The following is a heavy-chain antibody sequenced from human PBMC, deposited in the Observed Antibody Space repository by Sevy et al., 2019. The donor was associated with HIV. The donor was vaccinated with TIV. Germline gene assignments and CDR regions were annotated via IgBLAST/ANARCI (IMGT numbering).Heavy chain of an antibody. Sequence: GGSLRLSCAASGFTFSSYSMNWVRQAPGKGLEWVSYISSSSSTIYYADSVKGRFTISRTNAKNSLYLQMNSLRAEDTAVYYCARGGNYYDSSGYITGYFDYWGQGTLVTVSS. CDR1: GFTFSSYS. V-gene: IGHV3-48*01. CDR3: ARGGNYYDSSGYITGYFDY. CDR2: ISSSSSTI. D-gene: IGHD3-22*01. J-gene: IGHJ4*02.